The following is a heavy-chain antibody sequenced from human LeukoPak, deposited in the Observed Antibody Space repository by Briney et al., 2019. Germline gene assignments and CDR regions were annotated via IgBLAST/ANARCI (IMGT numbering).Heavy chain of an antibody. CDR1: GFTFSSYA. CDR2: ISGSGAGS. CDR3: AKKASYYYDSSGYPDY. J-gene: IGHJ4*02. Sequence: GGSLRLSCAASGFTFSSYAMSWVRQAPGKGLEWVSAISGSGAGSSYADSVKGRFTISRDNSKSTVYLQMNSLRAEDTAVYYCAKKASYYYDSSGYPDYWGQGTLVTVSS. D-gene: IGHD3-22*01. V-gene: IGHV3-23*01.